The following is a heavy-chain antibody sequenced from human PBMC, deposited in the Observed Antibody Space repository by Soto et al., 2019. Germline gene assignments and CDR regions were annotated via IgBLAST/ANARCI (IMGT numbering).Heavy chain of an antibody. CDR1: AIIFGSRA. CDR3: ATSFRYFHY. Sequence: GGYLRHSCIDSAIIFGSRAMRWVRQAAGEGLAWVSTITATGGEATYADSVRGRFTISRDNSKNTGTLQMNNLTLDDTVVYYCATSFRYFHYWGEGTPVTVSS. J-gene: IGHJ4*02. CDR2: ITATGGEA. V-gene: IGHV3-23*01.